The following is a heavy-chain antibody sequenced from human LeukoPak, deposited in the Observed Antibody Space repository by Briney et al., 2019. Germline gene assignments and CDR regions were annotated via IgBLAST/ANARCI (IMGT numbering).Heavy chain of an antibody. D-gene: IGHD3-22*01. J-gene: IGHJ4*02. CDR2: IYHSGST. CDR1: GYSISSGYY. V-gene: IGHV4-38-2*02. Sequence: SETLSLTCTVSGYSISSGYYWGWIRQPPGKGLEWIGSIYHSGSTYYNPSLKSRVTISVDTSKNQFSLKLSSVTAADTAVYYCARVVITYYFDYWGQGTLATVSS. CDR3: ARVVITYYFDY.